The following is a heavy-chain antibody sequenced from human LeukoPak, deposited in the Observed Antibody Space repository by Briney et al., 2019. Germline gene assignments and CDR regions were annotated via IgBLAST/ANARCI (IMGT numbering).Heavy chain of an antibody. V-gene: IGHV3-7*01. CDR1: RFTFSEYW. J-gene: IGHJ3*02. CDR3: VRNRGWYALDM. Sequence: PGGPLRLSCAGCRFTFSEYWMTWVRQTPGQGLEWVANVNKDGNQKQYADSVKGRFTISKDNSKNSMSLQLNSLRAEDAGVYYCVRNRGWYALDMWGQGTMVTVSS. CDR2: VNKDGNQK. D-gene: IGHD6-19*01.